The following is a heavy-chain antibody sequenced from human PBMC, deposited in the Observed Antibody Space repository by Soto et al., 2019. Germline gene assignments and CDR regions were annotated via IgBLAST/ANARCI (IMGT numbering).Heavy chain of an antibody. CDR1: GGSFSGYY. J-gene: IGHJ6*03. CDR3: ARGFEAVAVFSVGEPYYYYMDV. CDR2: INHSGST. D-gene: IGHD6-19*01. V-gene: IGHV4-34*01. Sequence: QVQLQQWGAGLLKPSETLSLTCAVYGGSFSGYYWSWIRQPPGKGLEWIGEINHSGSTNYNPSLKSRVTISVDTSKNQFSLKMSSVTAAGTAVYYCARGFEAVAVFSVGEPYYYYMDVWGKGTTVTVSS.